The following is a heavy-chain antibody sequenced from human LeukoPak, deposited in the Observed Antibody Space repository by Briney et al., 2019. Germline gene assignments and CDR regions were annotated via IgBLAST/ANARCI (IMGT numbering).Heavy chain of an antibody. CDR2: IYYSGST. CDR1: GASTSSRSYY. D-gene: IGHD5-24*01. J-gene: IGHJ4*02. V-gene: IGHV4-61*05. CDR3: ARHGSSYGPRWLQVLPFDY. Sequence: KPSETLSLTCTVSGASTSSRSYYWGWIRQPPGKGLEWIGYIYYSGSTNYNPSLKSRVTISVDTSKNQFSLKLSSVTAADTAVYYCARHGSSYGPRWLQVLPFDYWGQGTLVTVSS.